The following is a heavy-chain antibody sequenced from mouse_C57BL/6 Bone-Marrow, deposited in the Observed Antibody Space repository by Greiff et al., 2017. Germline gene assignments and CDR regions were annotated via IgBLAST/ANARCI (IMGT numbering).Heavy chain of an antibody. CDR1: GFNIKDDY. CDR3: TTDYCGSSSYYYAMDY. Sequence: EVQLQQSGAELVRPGASVKLSCTASGFNIKDDYMHWVKQRPEQGLEWIGWIDPENGDTEYASKFQGKATITADTSSNTAYLQLSSLTSEDTAVYYCTTDYCGSSSYYYAMDYWGQGTSVTVSS. V-gene: IGHV14-4*01. J-gene: IGHJ4*01. CDR2: IDPENGDT. D-gene: IGHD1-1*01.